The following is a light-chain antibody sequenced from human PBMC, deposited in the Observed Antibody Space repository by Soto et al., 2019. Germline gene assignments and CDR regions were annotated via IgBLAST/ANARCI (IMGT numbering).Light chain of an antibody. V-gene: IGLV1-40*01. J-gene: IGLJ3*02. CDR2: GNS. Sequence: QSVLTQPPSVSGAPGQRVTISCTGSSSNIGAGYDVHWYQQLPGTAPKLLIYGNSNRPSGVPDRFSGSKSGTSASLAITGLQAGDEADYYCLSYDGSLSGGVFGGGTTLTVL. CDR1: SSNIGAGYD. CDR3: LSYDGSLSGGV.